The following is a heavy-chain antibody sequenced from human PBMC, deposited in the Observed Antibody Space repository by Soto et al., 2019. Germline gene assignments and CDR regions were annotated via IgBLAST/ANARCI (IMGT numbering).Heavy chain of an antibody. CDR2: IYYSGST. CDR1: GGSISSSSYY. D-gene: IGHD3-9*01. CDR3: ARQTGYYSALDY. Sequence: SETLYLTCTVSGGSISSSSYYWGWIRQPPGKGLEWIGSIYYSGSTYYNPSLKSRVTISVDTSKNQFSLKLSSVTAADTAVYYCARQTGYYSALDYWGQGTLVTVSS. J-gene: IGHJ4*02. V-gene: IGHV4-39*01.